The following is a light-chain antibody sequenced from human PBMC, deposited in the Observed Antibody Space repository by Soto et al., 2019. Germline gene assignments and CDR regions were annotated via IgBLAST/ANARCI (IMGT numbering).Light chain of an antibody. CDR1: NSDIGGYNY. CDR2: DVS. V-gene: IGLV2-14*01. Sequence: QSALTQPASVSGSPGQSITISCTGTNSDIGGYNYVSWYQQHPGKAPKLMIYDVSNRPSGVSNRFSGSKSGNTASLTISGLQAEDEADYYFSSYTSSSTLYVVFGGGTKLTVL. CDR3: SSYTSSSTLYVV. J-gene: IGLJ2*01.